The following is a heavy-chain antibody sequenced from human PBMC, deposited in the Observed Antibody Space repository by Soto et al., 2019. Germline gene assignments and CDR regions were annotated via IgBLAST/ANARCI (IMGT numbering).Heavy chain of an antibody. CDR1: GYSFTSYW. CDR3: ARQPLDSSGYYKTDYYYYGMDV. D-gene: IGHD3-22*01. J-gene: IGHJ6*02. CDR2: IYPGDSDT. V-gene: IGHV5-51*01. Sequence: PGESLKISCKGSGYSFTSYWIGWVRQMPGKGLEWMGIIYPGDSDTRYSPSFQGQVTISADKSISTAYLQWSSLKASDTATYYCARQPLDSSGYYKTDYYYYGMDVWGQGTTVTSP.